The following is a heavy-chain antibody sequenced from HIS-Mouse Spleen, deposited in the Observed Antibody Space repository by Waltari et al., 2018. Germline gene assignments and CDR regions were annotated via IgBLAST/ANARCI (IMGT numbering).Heavy chain of an antibody. CDR1: GFTFSSYA. V-gene: IGHV3-30*01. J-gene: IGHJ3*02. D-gene: IGHD6-6*01. CDR3: ARGGIAARPKAFDI. Sequence: QVQLVESGGGVVQPGRALRLSCAASGFTFSSYAMHWVAVISYDGSNKYYADSVKGRFTISRDNSKNTLYLQMNSLRAEDTAVYYCARGGIAARPKAFDIWGQGTMVTVSS. CDR2: ISYDGSNK.